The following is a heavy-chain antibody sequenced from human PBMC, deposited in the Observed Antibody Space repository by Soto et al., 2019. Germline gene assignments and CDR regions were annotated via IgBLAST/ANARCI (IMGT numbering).Heavy chain of an antibody. CDR2: IDWDDDK. CDR3: ARMSHLCSGGSCYTAFDY. D-gene: IGHD2-15*01. V-gene: IGHV2-70*01. Sequence: SGPTLVNPTHTLTLTCTFSGFSLSTSGMCVSWIRQPPGKALEWLALIDWDDDKYYSTSLKTRLTISKDTSKNQVVLTMTNMDPVDTATYYCARMSHLCSGGSCYTAFDYWGQGTLVTVSS. J-gene: IGHJ4*02. CDR1: GFSLSTSGMC.